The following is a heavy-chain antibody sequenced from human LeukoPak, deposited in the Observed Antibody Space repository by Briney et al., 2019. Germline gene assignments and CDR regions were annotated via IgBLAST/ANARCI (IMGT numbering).Heavy chain of an antibody. D-gene: IGHD5-24*01. Sequence: ASVKVSCKAFGYTFTSNYMHWVRQAPGQGPEWMGVISPSGGSTTYAQKFQGRVTLIRDMSTSTDYLELSSLRSEDTAVYYCAXXXSVRDEAWWFNPWGQGTLVTVSS. J-gene: IGHJ5*02. CDR2: ISPSGGST. V-gene: IGHV1-46*01. CDR3: AXXXSVRDEAWWFNP. CDR1: GYTFTSNY.